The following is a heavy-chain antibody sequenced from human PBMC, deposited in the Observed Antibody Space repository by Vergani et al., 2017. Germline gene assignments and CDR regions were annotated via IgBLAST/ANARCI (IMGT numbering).Heavy chain of an antibody. J-gene: IGHJ2*01. V-gene: IGHV3-7*01. CDR3: AAKLITGRPRDWYFDL. D-gene: IGHD3-16*01. CDR1: GFTFSSYW. CDR2: IKQDGSEK. Sequence: EVQLVESGGGLVQPGGSLRLSCAASGFTFSSYWMSWVRQAPGKGLEWVANIKQDGSEKYYVDSVKGRFTISRDNAKNSLYLQMNSLRAEDTAVYYCAAKLITGRPRDWYFDLWGRGTLVTVSS.